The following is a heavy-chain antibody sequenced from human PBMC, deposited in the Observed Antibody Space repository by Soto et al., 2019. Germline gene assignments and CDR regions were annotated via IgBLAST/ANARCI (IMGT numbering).Heavy chain of an antibody. CDR3: ARGSGRYYDFWSGSPTKFDY. D-gene: IGHD3-3*01. CDR1: GGSISSYY. CDR2: IYYSGST. J-gene: IGHJ4*02. V-gene: IGHV4-59*01. Sequence: KTSETLSLTCTVSGGSISSYYWSWIRQPPGKGLEWIGYIYYSGSTNYNPSLKSRVTISVDTSKNQFSLKLSSVTAADTAVYYCARGSGRYYDFWSGSPTKFDYWGQGTLVTVSS.